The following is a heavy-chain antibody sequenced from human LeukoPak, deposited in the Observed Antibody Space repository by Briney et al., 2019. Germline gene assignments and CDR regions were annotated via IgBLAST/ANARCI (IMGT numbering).Heavy chain of an antibody. Sequence: KPSETLSLTCAVYGGSFSGYYWSWIRQPPGKGLEWIGEINHSGSTNYNPSLKSRVTISVDTSKNQFSLKLSSVTAADTAVYYCARGLGAIAARPRRPTNWFDPWGQGTLVTVSS. J-gene: IGHJ5*02. D-gene: IGHD6-6*01. CDR2: INHSGST. CDR3: ARGLGAIAARPRRPTNWFDP. CDR1: GGSFSGYY. V-gene: IGHV4-34*01.